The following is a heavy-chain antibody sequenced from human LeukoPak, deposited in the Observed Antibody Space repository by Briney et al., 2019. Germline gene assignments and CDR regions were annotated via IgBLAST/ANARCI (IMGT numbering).Heavy chain of an antibody. CDR3: AKEPSDQQQWLVRGNWFDP. V-gene: IGHV3-48*01. D-gene: IGHD6-19*01. CDR2: ISSSSSTI. J-gene: IGHJ5*02. Sequence: GGSLRLSCAASGFTFSSYSMNWVRQAPGKGLEWVSYISSSSSTIYYADSVKGGFTISRDNAKNSLYLQMNSLRAEDTAVYYCAKEPSDQQQWLVRGNWFDPWGQGTLVTVSS. CDR1: GFTFSSYS.